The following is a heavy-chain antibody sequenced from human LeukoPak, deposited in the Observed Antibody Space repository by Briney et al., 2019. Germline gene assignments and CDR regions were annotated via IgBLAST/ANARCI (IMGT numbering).Heavy chain of an antibody. Sequence: SETLSLTCSVSGGSISSYYWSWIRQPAGKGLEWIGRIYTSGTTHYNPSLKSRVTMSVDTSKNQFSLKLSSVTAADTAVYYCARLSTVTTSFDYWGQGTLITVSS. V-gene: IGHV4-4*07. CDR1: GGSISSYY. CDR2: IYTSGTT. D-gene: IGHD4-17*01. J-gene: IGHJ4*02. CDR3: ARLSTVTTSFDY.